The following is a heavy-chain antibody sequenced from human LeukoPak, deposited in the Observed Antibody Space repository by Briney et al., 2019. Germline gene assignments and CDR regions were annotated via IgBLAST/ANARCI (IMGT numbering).Heavy chain of an antibody. CDR3: ARDERLLSFLK. CDR1: GFTFSNYG. D-gene: IGHD3-3*01. V-gene: IGHV3-23*01. CDR2: ITGSGGST. Sequence: GGTLRLSCAASGFTFSNYGLSWVRQAPGKGLEWVSGITGSGGSTYYADSVKGRFTIYRDNSKNTLYLQMNSLRAEDTAIYYCARDERLLSFLKWGQGTLVTVSS. J-gene: IGHJ4*02.